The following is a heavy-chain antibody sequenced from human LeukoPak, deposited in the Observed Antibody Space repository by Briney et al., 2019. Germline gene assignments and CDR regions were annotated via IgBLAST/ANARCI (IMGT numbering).Heavy chain of an antibody. CDR3: TTVCCGGDSAHY. J-gene: IGHJ4*02. Sequence: PGGSLRLSCAASGFTFSNAWMSWVRQAPGKGLEWVGRIKSRTDGGTTDYAAPVKGRFTISRDDSKNTLYLQMNSLKTEDTAVYYCTTVCCGGDSAHYWGQGTLVTVSS. CDR1: GFTFSNAW. D-gene: IGHD2-21*02. CDR2: IKSRTDGGTT. V-gene: IGHV3-15*01.